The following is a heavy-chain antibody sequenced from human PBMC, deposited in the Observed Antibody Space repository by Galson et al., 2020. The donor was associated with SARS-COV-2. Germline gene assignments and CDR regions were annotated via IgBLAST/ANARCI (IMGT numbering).Heavy chain of an antibody. J-gene: IGHJ6*03. CDR3: ARGIVVAPAAFHYMDG. CDR2: INHSGST. Sequence: SETLSLTCAVYGGSFSGYYWSWIRQPPGMGLEWIGEINHSGSTNYNPSLKSRVTISADTSKNQFSLKVNSVTAADTAVYYCARGIVVAPAAFHYMDGWGKGTTVTVSS. V-gene: IGHV4-34*01. D-gene: IGHD2-2*01. CDR1: GGSFSGYY.